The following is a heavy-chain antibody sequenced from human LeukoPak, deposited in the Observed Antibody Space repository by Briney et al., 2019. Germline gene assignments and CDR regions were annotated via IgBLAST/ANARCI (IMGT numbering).Heavy chain of an antibody. J-gene: IGHJ4*02. CDR3: ARERDGRFFNY. D-gene: IGHD5-24*01. CDR2: INQEGSEK. Sequence: GGSLRLSCAVSGLTFRSYWMSWVRQAPGKGLEWVANINQEGSEKYFVDSVRGRFTISRDNAKNSLHLQMNTLRAEDTAVYYCARERDGRFFNYWGQGTLVTVSS. V-gene: IGHV3-7*01. CDR1: GLTFRSYW.